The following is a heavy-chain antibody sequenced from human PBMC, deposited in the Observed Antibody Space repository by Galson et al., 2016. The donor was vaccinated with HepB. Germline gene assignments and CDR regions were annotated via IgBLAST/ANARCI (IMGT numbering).Heavy chain of an antibody. CDR2: ISYSGSS. CDR1: RDSIRNS. Sequence: SETLSLTCTVSRDSIRNSWSWIRQPPGKGLEWIGYISYSGSSNYNPSLKSRVTISVDTSNNQFSLNLNSVTAADTAVYYCARDWAYCSGDCFSAMGWFDPWGQGTLVSVSS. V-gene: IGHV4-59*12. J-gene: IGHJ5*02. D-gene: IGHD2-21*02. CDR3: ARDWAYCSGDCFSAMGWFDP.